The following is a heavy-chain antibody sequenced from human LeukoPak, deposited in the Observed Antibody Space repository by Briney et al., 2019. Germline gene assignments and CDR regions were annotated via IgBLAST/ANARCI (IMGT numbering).Heavy chain of an antibody. Sequence: GGSLRLSCAASGFTFSSYGMHWVRQAPGKGLEWVAVIWYDGSNKYYADSVKGRFTISRDNSKNTLYLQMNSLRAEDTAVYYCAREPTVTTSYYFDYWGQGTLVTVSS. J-gene: IGHJ4*02. CDR1: GFTFSSYG. V-gene: IGHV3-33*01. CDR3: AREPTVTTSYYFDY. D-gene: IGHD4-17*01. CDR2: IWYDGSNK.